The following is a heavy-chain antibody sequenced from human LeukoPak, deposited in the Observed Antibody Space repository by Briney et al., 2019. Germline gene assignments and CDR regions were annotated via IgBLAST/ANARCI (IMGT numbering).Heavy chain of an antibody. J-gene: IGHJ5*02. CDR3: ARGFIVVVPAASQRATYNWFDP. CDR1: GGSISSYH. V-gene: IGHV4-4*07. CDR2: IYPSGST. D-gene: IGHD2-2*01. Sequence: SETLSLTCTVSGGSISSYHWNWIRQPAGKGLEWIGHIYPSGSTNYNPSLKSRVTMSVDTSKNQFSLKLSSVTAADTAVYYCARGFIVVVPAASQRATYNWFDPWGQGTLVTVSS.